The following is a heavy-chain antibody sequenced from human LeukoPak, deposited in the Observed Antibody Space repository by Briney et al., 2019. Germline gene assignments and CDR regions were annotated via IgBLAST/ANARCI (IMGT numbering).Heavy chain of an antibody. Sequence: PGGSLRLSCAASGFTFDSYAMSWLRKAPGKGREWVSAVSRFGGTTYYADSAKGRFTISRDNSNNTVYLQMKSLRVGDTALYYCVKHVGSRWYNNRFDPWGQGTLVTVS. D-gene: IGHD6-13*01. CDR1: GFTFDSYA. CDR3: VKHVGSRWYNNRFDP. V-gene: IGHV3-23*01. CDR2: VSRFGGTT. J-gene: IGHJ5*02.